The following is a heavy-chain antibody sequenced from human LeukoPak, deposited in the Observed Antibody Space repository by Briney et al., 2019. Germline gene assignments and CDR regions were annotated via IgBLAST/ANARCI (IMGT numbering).Heavy chain of an antibody. CDR1: GFTFNSYS. D-gene: IGHD6-19*01. CDR2: IRGRGGGT. CDR3: AKAGIGVVGYFDY. Sequence: PGGSLRLSCAASGFTFNSYSMSWVRQAPAKGLEWVSAIRGRGGGTYYADSVKGRFTISRDNSKNTLYLQMNSLRDEDTALYYCAKAGIGVVGYFDYWGQGTLVTVSS. J-gene: IGHJ4*02. V-gene: IGHV3-23*01.